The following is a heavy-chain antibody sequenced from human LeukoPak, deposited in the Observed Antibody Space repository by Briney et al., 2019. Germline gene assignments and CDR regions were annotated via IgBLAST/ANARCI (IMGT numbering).Heavy chain of an antibody. V-gene: IGHV4-59*08. CDR2: IYYSGST. J-gene: IGHJ3*02. D-gene: IGHD7-27*01. CDR3: ARHAPLGGDAFDI. CDR1: GGSISNYY. Sequence: PSETLSLTCTVSGGSISNYYWSWIRQPPGKGLEWIGYIYYSGSTNYNPSLKSRVTISVDTSKNQFSLKLSSVTAADTAVYYCARHAPLGGDAFDIWGQGTMVTVSS.